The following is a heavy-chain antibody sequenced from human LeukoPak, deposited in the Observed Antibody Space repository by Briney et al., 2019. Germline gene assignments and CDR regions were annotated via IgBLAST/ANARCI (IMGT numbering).Heavy chain of an antibody. CDR2: ISWNSGSI. J-gene: IGHJ6*02. CDR3: ARDIVATMDGSFSGMDV. Sequence: GRSLRLSCAASGFTFDDYATHWVRHAPGKGLEWVSGISWNSGSIGYADSVKGRLTISRDNAKNSLYLQMDSLRAEDTAVYYCARDIVATMDGSFSGMDVWGQGTTVTVSS. CDR1: GFTFDDYA. V-gene: IGHV3-9*01. D-gene: IGHD5-12*01.